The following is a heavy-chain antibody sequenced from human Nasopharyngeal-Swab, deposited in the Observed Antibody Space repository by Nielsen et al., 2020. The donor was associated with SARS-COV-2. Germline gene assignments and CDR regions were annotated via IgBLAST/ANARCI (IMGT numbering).Heavy chain of an antibody. CDR1: GFTFSSYE. CDR2: ISSSGSTI. V-gene: IGHV3-48*03. CDR3: ARDKARYNWNLSLGWYFDL. J-gene: IGHJ2*01. D-gene: IGHD1-20*01. Sequence: SLRLSCAASGFTFSSYEMNWVRQAPGKGLEWVSYISSSGSTIYYADSVKGRFTISRDNAKNSLYLQMNSLRAEDTAVYYCARDKARYNWNLSLGWYFDLWGRGTLVTVSS.